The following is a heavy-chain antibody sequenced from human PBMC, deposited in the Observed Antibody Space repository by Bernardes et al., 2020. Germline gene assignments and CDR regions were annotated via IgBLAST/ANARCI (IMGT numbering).Heavy chain of an antibody. CDR3: SRGLTSPGAAGF. D-gene: IGHD2-8*02. Sequence: SETLTLTCGVSGYSIRRASYWGWIRQSPGKGLEWIGRISHSGSPYYNPSLKSRLTISLDTSKNQFSLKLTSVTAADTAIYYCSRGLTSPGAAGFWGQGTLVNVSS. CDR2: ISHSGSP. CDR1: GYSIRRASY. V-gene: IGHV4-38-2*01. J-gene: IGHJ4*02.